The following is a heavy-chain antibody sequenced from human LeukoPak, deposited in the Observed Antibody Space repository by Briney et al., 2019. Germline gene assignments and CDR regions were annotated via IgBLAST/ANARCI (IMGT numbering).Heavy chain of an antibody. V-gene: IGHV3-30*18. CDR2: ISYDGSNK. CDR3: AKWGAAAMVISRSYYYYYMDV. CDR1: GFSFEDFA. Sequence: GGSLRLSCVASGFSFEDFAMHWVRQAPGKGLEWVAVISYDGSNKYYADSVKGRFTISRDNSKNTLYLQMNSLRAEDTAVYYCAKWGAAAMVISRSYYYYYMDVWGKGTTVTVSS. D-gene: IGHD5-18*01. J-gene: IGHJ6*03.